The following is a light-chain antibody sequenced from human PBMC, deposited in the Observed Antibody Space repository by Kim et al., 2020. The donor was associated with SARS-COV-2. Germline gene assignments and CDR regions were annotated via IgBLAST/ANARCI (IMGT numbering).Light chain of an antibody. CDR1: SSDVGGYNY. Sequence: QSALTQPRSVSGSPGQSITISCTGTSSDVGGYNYVSWYQQHPGKAPKLIISGVNKRPSGVSNRFSGSKSGNTASLTISGLQAEDESDYYCSSWTSSNTLVFGRGTKVTVL. J-gene: IGLJ2*01. CDR3: SSWTSSNTLV. V-gene: IGLV2-14*01. CDR2: GVN.